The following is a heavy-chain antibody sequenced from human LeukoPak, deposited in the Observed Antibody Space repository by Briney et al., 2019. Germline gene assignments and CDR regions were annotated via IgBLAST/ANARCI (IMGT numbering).Heavy chain of an antibody. D-gene: IGHD3-22*01. CDR3: VTGGHYSGS. CDR2: ITPDGSEK. CDR1: GITFSDHW. J-gene: IGHJ5*02. Sequence: PGGSLRLSCAASGITFSDHWTSWVRQAPGKGLEWVANITPDGSEKNYVDSVKGRFTISRDNAKNSVYLQMTGLRAEDSAVYYCVTGGHYSGSWGQGSLVTVSS. V-gene: IGHV3-7*01.